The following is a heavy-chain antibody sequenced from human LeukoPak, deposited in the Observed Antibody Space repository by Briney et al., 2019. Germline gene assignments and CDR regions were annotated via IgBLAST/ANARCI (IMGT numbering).Heavy chain of an antibody. V-gene: IGHV4-30-4*08. CDR3: ARAGYCSSTSCYTGNYYYYMYV. CDR1: GGSISSGDYY. Sequence: SQTLSLTCTVSGGSISSGDYYWSWIRQPPGKGLEWIGYIYYSGSTYYNPSLKSRVTISVDTSKKQFSLKLSSVTAADTAVYYFARAGYCSSTSCYTGNYYYYMYVGGKGTTVSVSS. J-gene: IGHJ6*03. CDR2: IYYSGST. D-gene: IGHD2-2*02.